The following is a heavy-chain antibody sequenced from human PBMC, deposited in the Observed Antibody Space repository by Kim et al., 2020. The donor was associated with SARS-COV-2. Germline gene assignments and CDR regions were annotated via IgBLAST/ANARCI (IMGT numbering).Heavy chain of an antibody. J-gene: IGHJ4*02. CDR3: ARADCSSTSCYFDY. D-gene: IGHD2-2*01. CDR1: GGSISSGGYS. CDR2: IYHSGST. V-gene: IGHV4-30-2*01. Sequence: SETLSLTCAVSGGSISSGGYSWSWIRQPPGKGLEWIGYIYHSGSTYYNPSLKSRVTISVDRSKNQFSLKLSSVTAADTAVYYCARADCSSTSCYFDYWGQGTLVTVSS.